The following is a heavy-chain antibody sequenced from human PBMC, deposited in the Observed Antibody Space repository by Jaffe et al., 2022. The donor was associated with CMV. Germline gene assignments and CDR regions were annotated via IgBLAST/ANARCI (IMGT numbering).Heavy chain of an antibody. Sequence: ELQLLESGGDLVQPGGSLRLCCAASGFTFSTYGMTWVRQAPGKELEWVSSISDSGGHTYYADSVKGRFTISRDNSRNSLFLQMNSLRAEDTAVYYCAKVLVPTSDSLYHYYTMDVWGQGTTVTVSS. CDR1: GFTFSTYG. D-gene: IGHD3-10*01. CDR2: ISDSGGHT. CDR3: AKVLVPTSDSLYHYYTMDV. J-gene: IGHJ6*02. V-gene: IGHV3-23*01.